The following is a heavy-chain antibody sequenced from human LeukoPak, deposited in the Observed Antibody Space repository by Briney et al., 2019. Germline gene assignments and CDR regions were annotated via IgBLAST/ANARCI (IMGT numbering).Heavy chain of an antibody. V-gene: IGHV3-74*01. Sequence: PGGSLRLSCAASQFTFSSYWMHWVRQAPGKGLVWVSFITGDGSSTSYADYVKGRFTISRDNAKNMLYLQMNSLRAEDTAVYYCARDGSLPDYWGQGTLVTVSS. CDR1: QFTFSSYW. D-gene: IGHD5-12*01. CDR3: ARDGSLPDY. J-gene: IGHJ4*02. CDR2: ITGDGSST.